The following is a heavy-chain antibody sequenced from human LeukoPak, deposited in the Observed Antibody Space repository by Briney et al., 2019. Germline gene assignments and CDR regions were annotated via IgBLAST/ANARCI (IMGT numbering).Heavy chain of an antibody. CDR3: ASSDYYDSSGYYPFFDY. CDR2: IIPIFGTA. CDR1: GYTFTSYG. D-gene: IGHD3-22*01. J-gene: IGHJ4*02. V-gene: IGHV1-69*13. Sequence: SVKVSCKASGYTFTSYGISWVRQAPGQGLEWMGGIIPIFGTANYAQKFQGRVTITADESTSTAYMELSSLRSEDTAVYYCASSDYYDSSGYYPFFDYWGQGTLVTVSS.